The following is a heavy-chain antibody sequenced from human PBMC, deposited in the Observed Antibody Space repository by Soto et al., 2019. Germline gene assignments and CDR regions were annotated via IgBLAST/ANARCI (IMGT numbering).Heavy chain of an antibody. J-gene: IGHJ4*02. CDR3: ASFVIDYGDYVGY. V-gene: IGHV4-34*01. CDR2: INHSGST. Sequence: SETLSLTCAVYGGSFSGYYWSWIRQPPGKGLEWIGEINHSGSTNYNPSLKSRVTISVDTSKNQFSLKLSSVTAADTAVYYCASFVIDYGDYVGYWGQGTLVTVSS. D-gene: IGHD4-17*01. CDR1: GGSFSGYY.